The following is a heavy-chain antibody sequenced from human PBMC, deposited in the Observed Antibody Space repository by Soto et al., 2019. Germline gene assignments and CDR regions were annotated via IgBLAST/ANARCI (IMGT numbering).Heavy chain of an antibody. D-gene: IGHD2-15*01. CDR1: GYSFTSYW. CDR3: AREEVAYCSGGSCYKEFDY. CDR2: IYPGDSDT. V-gene: IGHV5-51*01. J-gene: IGHJ4*02. Sequence: PGESLKISCKGSGYSFTSYWIGWVRQMPGKGLEWMGIIYPGDSDTRYSPSFQGQVTISADKSISTAYLQWSSLKASDTAMYYCAREEVAYCSGGSCYKEFDYWGQGTLVTVSS.